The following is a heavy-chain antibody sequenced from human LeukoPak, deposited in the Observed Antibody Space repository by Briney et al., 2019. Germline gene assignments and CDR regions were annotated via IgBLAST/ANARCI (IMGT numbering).Heavy chain of an antibody. CDR3: ARDSSDFWSGYPRDKHLDY. J-gene: IGHJ4*02. CDR2: IIPIFGTA. Sequence: GASVKVSCKASGYTFTSYDINWVRQATGQGLEWMGRIIPIFGTANYAQKFQGRVTITTDESTSTAYMELSSLRSEDTAVYYCARDSSDFWSGYPRDKHLDYWGQGTLVTVSS. V-gene: IGHV1-69*05. D-gene: IGHD3-3*01. CDR1: GYTFTSYD.